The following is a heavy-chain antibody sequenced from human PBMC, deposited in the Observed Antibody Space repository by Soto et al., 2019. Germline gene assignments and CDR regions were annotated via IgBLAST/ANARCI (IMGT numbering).Heavy chain of an antibody. J-gene: IGHJ4*02. CDR2: IYYSGNT. CDR3: AREGGESSDGLYYFYS. CDR1: GGSTSSDNY. V-gene: IGHV4-30-4*01. Sequence: QVQLQESGPGLVKPSQTLSLTCTVSGGSTSSDNYWSWIRQPPGKGLEWIGHIYYSGNTDYTPSLKSRLAISIDTSKNQFYLKLSSVTAADTAVYFCAREGGESSDGLYYFYSWGQGSLVTVSS. D-gene: IGHD3-16*01.